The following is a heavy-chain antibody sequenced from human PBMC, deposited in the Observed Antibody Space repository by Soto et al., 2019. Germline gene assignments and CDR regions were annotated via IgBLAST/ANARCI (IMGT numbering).Heavy chain of an antibody. J-gene: IGHJ5*02. CDR2: FDPEDGET. D-gene: IGHD2-15*01. CDR1: GYTLTELS. CDR3: ATGSLSCSGGSCYGLNWFDP. V-gene: IGHV1-24*01. Sequence: GASVKVSCKVSGYTLTELSMHWVRQAPGKGLEWMGGFDPEDGETIYAQKFQGRVTMTEDTSTDTAYMELSSLRSEDTAVYYCATGSLSCSGGSCYGLNWFDPWGQGTLVNVSS.